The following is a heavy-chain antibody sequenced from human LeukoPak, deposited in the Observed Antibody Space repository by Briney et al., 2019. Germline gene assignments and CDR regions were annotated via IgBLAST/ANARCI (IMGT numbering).Heavy chain of an antibody. CDR1: GGTFISYA. D-gene: IGHD3-9*01. V-gene: IGHV1-69*01. J-gene: IGHJ4*02. CDR3: ARVGDILTGYRY. Sequence: SVKVSCKASGGTFISYAISWVRQAPGQGLEWMGGIIPIFGTANYAQKFQGRVTITADESTSTAYMELSSLRSEDTAVYYCARVGDILTGYRYWGQGTLVIVSS. CDR2: IIPIFGTA.